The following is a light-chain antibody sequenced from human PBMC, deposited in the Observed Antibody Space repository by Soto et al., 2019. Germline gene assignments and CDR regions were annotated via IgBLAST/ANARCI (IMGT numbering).Light chain of an antibody. CDR3: QVWDSTTVV. Sequence: SYELTQPLSVSVALGQTARITCEGNKIGRKNVHWYQQKPGQAPVLVIYKDSNRPSGIPERFSGSNSGNTATLTITGAQGGDEADYYCQVWDSTTVVFGGGTQLTVL. V-gene: IGLV3-9*01. J-gene: IGLJ2*01. CDR1: KIGRKN. CDR2: KDS.